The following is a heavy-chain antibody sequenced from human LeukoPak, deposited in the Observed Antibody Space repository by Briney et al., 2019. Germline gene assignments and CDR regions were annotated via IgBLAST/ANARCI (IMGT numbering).Heavy chain of an antibody. Sequence: ASVKVSCKASGGTFSSYAISRVRQAPGQGLEWMGRIIPILGIANYAQKFQGRVTITTDESTSTAYMELSSLRSEDTAVYYCARGFGESYYFDYWGQGTLVTVSS. CDR1: GGTFSSYA. J-gene: IGHJ4*02. V-gene: IGHV1-69*04. D-gene: IGHD3-10*01. CDR3: ARGFGESYYFDY. CDR2: IIPILGIA.